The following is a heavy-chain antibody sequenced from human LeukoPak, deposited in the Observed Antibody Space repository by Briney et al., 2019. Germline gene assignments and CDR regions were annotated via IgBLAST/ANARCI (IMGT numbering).Heavy chain of an antibody. V-gene: IGHV3-30*01. CDR2: ISYDGSNK. D-gene: IGHD2-15*01. CDR1: GFTFSSYA. Sequence: GRSLRLSCAATGFTFSSYAMHWIRQAPGKGLEGVAVISYDGSNKYYADSVKGRFTISRDNSKNTLYLQMNSLRAEETAVYYCARDPTIVAIQGYFDYWGQGTLVTVSS. J-gene: IGHJ4*01. CDR3: ARDPTIVAIQGYFDY.